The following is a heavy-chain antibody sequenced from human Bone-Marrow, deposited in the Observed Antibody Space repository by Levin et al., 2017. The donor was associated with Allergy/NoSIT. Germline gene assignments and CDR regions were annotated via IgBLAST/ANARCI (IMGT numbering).Heavy chain of an antibody. V-gene: IGHV3-21*01. CDR1: GFTFSTYN. CDR2: ISSSSSYV. J-gene: IGHJ2*01. D-gene: IGHD6-13*01. Sequence: GGSLRLSCAASGFTFSTYNMNWVRQAPGKGLEWVSSISSSSSYVYSADSVKGRFTISRDNAKNSLYLQMSSLRAEDTAVYYCARGSSWYDTWYCGRWGRGTLVTVSS. CDR3: ARGSSWYDTWYCGR.